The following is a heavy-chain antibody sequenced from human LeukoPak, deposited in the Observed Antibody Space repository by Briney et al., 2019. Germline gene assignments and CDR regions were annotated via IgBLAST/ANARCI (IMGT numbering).Heavy chain of an antibody. CDR3: AKVGRWEPLTDSFDY. CDR2: ISYDGSNK. CDR1: GFTFSSYG. D-gene: IGHD1-26*01. Sequence: GGSLRLSCAASGFTFSSYGMHWVRQAPGKGLEWVAVISYDGSNKYYADSVKGRFTISRDNSKNTLYLQMNSLRAEDTAVYYCAKVGRWEPLTDSFDYWGQGTLVTVSS. V-gene: IGHV3-30*18. J-gene: IGHJ4*02.